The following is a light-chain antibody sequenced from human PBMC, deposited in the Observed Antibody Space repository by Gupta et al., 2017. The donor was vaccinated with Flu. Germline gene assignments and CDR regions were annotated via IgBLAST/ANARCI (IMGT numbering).Light chain of an antibody. CDR3: MQGTGWPYA. CDR1: QSLVHRDGNTF. V-gene: IGKV2-30*02. Sequence: ATRGEPGAISCRYSQSLVHRDGNTFVQWFQKRPGQSPRLLIKKVSNRDSGVPDRGSGRGSGNDCTLKISRLEDDDVGFYYCMQGTGWPYAFGQGTKLEIK. J-gene: IGKJ2*01. CDR2: KVS.